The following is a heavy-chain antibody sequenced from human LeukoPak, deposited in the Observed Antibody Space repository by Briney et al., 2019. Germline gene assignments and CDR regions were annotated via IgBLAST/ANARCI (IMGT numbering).Heavy chain of an antibody. V-gene: IGHV1-69*04. CDR3: ARGILRYNWNDAYYYYGMDV. Sequence: SVKVSCKASGGTFSSYAISWVRQAPGQGLEWMGRIIPILGIANYAQKFQGRVTITADKSTSTAYMELSSLRSEDTAVYYCARGILRYNWNDAYYYYGMDVWGQRTTVTVSS. CDR2: IIPILGIA. CDR1: GGTFSSYA. J-gene: IGHJ6*02. D-gene: IGHD1-1*01.